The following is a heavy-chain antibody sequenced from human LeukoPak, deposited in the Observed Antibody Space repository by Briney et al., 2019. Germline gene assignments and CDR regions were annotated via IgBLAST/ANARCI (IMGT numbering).Heavy chain of an antibody. CDR1: GGSFSGYY. D-gene: IGHD2-2*01. J-gene: IGHJ6*03. CDR2: INHSGST. Sequence: SETLSLTCAVYGGSFSGYYWSWIRQPPGKGLEWIGEINHSGSTNYNPSLKSRVTISVDTSKNQFSLKLSSVTAADTAVYYCARALGPYCSSTSCRIYYYYMDVWGKGTTVTVSS. V-gene: IGHV4-34*01. CDR3: ARALGPYCSSTSCRIYYYYMDV.